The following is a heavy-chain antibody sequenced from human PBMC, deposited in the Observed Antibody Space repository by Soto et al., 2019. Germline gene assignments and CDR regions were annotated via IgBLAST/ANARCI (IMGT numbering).Heavy chain of an antibody. V-gene: IGHV1-69*01. J-gene: IGHJ6*02. CDR1: GGTFSSYA. Sequence: QVQLVQSRAEVKKPGSSVKVSCKASGGTFSSYAISWVRQAPGQGLEWMGGIIPIFGTANYAQKFQGRVTITADESTSTAYMELSSLRSEDTAVYYCARSRWEYYDFWSGYSYGMDVWGQGTTVTVSS. D-gene: IGHD3-3*01. CDR2: IIPIFGTA. CDR3: ARSRWEYYDFWSGYSYGMDV.